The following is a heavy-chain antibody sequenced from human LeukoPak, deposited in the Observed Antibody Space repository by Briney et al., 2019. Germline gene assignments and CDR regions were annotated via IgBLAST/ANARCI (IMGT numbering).Heavy chain of an antibody. CDR3: AKSEVGYSYGSDYYYGMDV. CDR1: GFTFSAYG. V-gene: IGHV3-30*02. D-gene: IGHD5-18*01. Sequence: GGSLRLSCAASGFTFSAYGMHWVRQAPGKGLEWVALIWHDGSNKYYEGSVKGRFTIPRDDSKNMLYLQMNSLRAEDTAVYYCAKSEVGYSYGSDYYYGMDVWGQGTTVTVSS. CDR2: IWHDGSNK. J-gene: IGHJ6*02.